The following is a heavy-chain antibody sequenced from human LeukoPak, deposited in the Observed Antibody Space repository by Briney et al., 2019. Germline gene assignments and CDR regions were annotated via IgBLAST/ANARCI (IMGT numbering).Heavy chain of an antibody. Sequence: ETLSLTCTVSGGSISSYYWSWIRQPPGKGLEWVASINHNGNVNYYVDSVKGRFTISRDNAKNSLYLQMNSLRAEDTAVYYCARGRDYYGSGSYPDYYYYYGMDVWGQGTTVTVSS. D-gene: IGHD3-10*01. J-gene: IGHJ6*02. CDR2: INHNGNVN. CDR1: GGSISSYY. CDR3: ARGRDYYGSGSYPDYYYYYGMDV. V-gene: IGHV3-7*01.